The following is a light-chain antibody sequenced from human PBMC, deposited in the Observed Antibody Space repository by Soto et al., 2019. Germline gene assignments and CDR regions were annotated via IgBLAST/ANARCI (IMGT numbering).Light chain of an antibody. Sequence: EIVLTQSPATLSLSPGERATLSCRASQSVGSYLAWYQQKHGPAPRLLIYDASNRATGIPARFSGSGSGTDFNLTISSLEPEDFAFYYCQRRSNWPPTWTFGQGTKVEIK. J-gene: IGKJ1*01. CDR3: QRRSNWPPTWT. CDR2: DAS. V-gene: IGKV3-11*01. CDR1: QSVGSY.